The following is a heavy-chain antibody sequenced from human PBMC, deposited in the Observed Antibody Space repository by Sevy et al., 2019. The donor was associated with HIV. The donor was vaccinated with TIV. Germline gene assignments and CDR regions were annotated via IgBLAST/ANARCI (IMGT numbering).Heavy chain of an antibody. D-gene: IGHD1-26*01. CDR2: IYYNGHI. V-gene: IGHV4-59*08. J-gene: IGHJ4*02. CDR3: AGENAWGRGYS. CDR1: GGSITSLY. Sequence: SETLSLTCTVSGGSITSLYWNWIRQPPGKGLEWIANIYYNGHINYNPSLKSRVTLSLDTSKNQFALRLSSVTAADTAMYYCAGENAWGRGYSWGQRTLVTVSS.